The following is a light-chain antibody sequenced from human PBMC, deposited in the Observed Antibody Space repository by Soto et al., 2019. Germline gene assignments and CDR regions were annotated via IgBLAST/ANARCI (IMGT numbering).Light chain of an antibody. CDR2: GAS. CDR3: QQYNDWPPYT. V-gene: IGKV3-15*01. Sequence: EIVLTQSPATLSLSPGERATLSCRASQSVSRYLAWYQQKPGQAPRLLIYGASTRATGIPARFSGSGSGTDFTLTISSLQSEDFAVYYCQQYNDWPPYTFGQGTNLEIK. J-gene: IGKJ2*01. CDR1: QSVSRY.